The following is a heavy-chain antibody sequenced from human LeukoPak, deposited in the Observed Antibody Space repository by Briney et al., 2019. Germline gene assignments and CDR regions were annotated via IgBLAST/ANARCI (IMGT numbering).Heavy chain of an antibody. CDR2: INSDGSST. D-gene: IGHD6-19*01. Sequence: GGSLRLSCAASGFTVSSNYMSWVRQAPGKGLVWVSRINSDGSSTSYADSVKGRFTISRDNAKNTLYLQMNSLRAEDTAVYYCARGTNTAGDYWGQGTLVTVSS. CDR1: GFTVSSNY. V-gene: IGHV3-74*01. J-gene: IGHJ4*02. CDR3: ARGTNTAGDY.